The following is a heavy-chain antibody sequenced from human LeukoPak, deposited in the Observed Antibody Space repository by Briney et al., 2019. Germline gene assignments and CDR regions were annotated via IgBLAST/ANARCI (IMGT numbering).Heavy chain of an antibody. J-gene: IGHJ4*02. D-gene: IGHD5-18*01. CDR1: GFTFDSYE. CDR3: ARELSWDSYGYGFDY. V-gene: IGHV3-48*03. Sequence: GGSLRLSCAASGFTFDSYEMNWVRQAPGKGLEWLSYISSSGSTIFYADSVKGRFTISRDNSKNTLYLQMNSLRAEDTAVYYCARELSWDSYGYGFDYWGQGTLVTVSS. CDR2: ISSSGSTI.